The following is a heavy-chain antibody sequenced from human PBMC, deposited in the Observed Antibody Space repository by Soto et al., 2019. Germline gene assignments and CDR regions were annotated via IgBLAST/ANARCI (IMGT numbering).Heavy chain of an antibody. CDR3: VKRSSDNYGVFDY. V-gene: IGHV3-23*01. D-gene: IGHD3-22*01. Sequence: GGSLRLSCAASGFTFSSCAMSWVRQPPGKGPEWVSTVSANGGRTYYLDSVKGRFSISRDNSKNTLYLQMNSLRAEDTAVYYCVKRSSDNYGVFDYWGQGAQVTVSS. CDR1: GFTFSSCA. CDR2: VSANGGRT. J-gene: IGHJ4*02.